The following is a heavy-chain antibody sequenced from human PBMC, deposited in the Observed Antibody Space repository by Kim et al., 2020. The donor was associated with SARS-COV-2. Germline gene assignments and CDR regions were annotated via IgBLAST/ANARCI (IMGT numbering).Heavy chain of an antibody. CDR3: TRVPPYSNSWWDAFDF. CDR2: IRSKAHSYAT. V-gene: IGHV3-73*01. CDR1: GFTFSDSA. Sequence: GGSLRLSCAASGFTFSDSAMYWVRQASGKGLEWVGRIRSKAHSYATAYDVSVKGRFIISRDDSKNTAYLQMNSLKTEDTAIYYCTRVPPYSNSWWDAFDFWGQGTMVTVSS. D-gene: IGHD6-13*01. J-gene: IGHJ3*01.